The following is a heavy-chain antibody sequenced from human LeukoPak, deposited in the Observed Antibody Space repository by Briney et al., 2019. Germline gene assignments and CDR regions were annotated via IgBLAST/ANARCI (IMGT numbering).Heavy chain of an antibody. CDR3: AKADSGRWLQFVYYYYGMDV. D-gene: IGHD5-24*01. V-gene: IGHV3-43*02. Sequence: PGGSLRLSCAASGFTFDDYAMHWVRQAPGKGLEWVSLISGDGGSTYYADSVKGRFTISRDNSKNSLYLQMNSLRTEDTAFYYCAKADSGRWLQFVYYYYGMDVWGQGTTVTVSS. CDR1: GFTFDDYA. J-gene: IGHJ6*02. CDR2: ISGDGGST.